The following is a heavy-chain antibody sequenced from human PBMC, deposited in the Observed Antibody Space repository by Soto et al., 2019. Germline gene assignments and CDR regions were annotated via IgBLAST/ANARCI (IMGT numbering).Heavy chain of an antibody. D-gene: IGHD2-8*01. CDR1: GYTLTELS. Sequence: GASVKVSCKVSGYTLTELSMHWVRQAPGKGLEWMGGFDPEDGETIYAQKFQGRVTMTEDTSTDTAYMELSSLRSEDTAVYYCATAEGYCTNGVCYGTDWFDPWGQGTLVTVSS. V-gene: IGHV1-24*01. CDR3: ATAEGYCTNGVCYGTDWFDP. CDR2: FDPEDGET. J-gene: IGHJ5*02.